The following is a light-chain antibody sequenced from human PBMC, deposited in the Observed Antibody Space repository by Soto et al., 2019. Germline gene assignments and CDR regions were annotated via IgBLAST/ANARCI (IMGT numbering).Light chain of an antibody. CDR1: SSNIGSNT. CDR2: SNY. CDR3: AAWDDSLNGWV. Sequence: QPVLTQPPSASGTPGQRVTISCSGSSSNIGSNTINWYQQLPGTAPKLLIYSNYQRPSGVPDRFSGSKSGTSASLAISGLQSEDEANYYCAAWDDSLNGWVFGGGTQLTVL. V-gene: IGLV1-44*01. J-gene: IGLJ3*02.